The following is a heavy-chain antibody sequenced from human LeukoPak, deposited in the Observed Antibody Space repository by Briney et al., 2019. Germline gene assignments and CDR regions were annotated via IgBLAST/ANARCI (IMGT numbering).Heavy chain of an antibody. Sequence: PSETLSLTCAVYGGSLSGYYWSWIRQPPGKGLEWIGEINHSGSTNYNPSLKSRVTISVDPSKNQFSLKLSSVPAADTAVYYCARGRGGICSSTSCYAPRPHYYFDYWGQGTLVTVSS. D-gene: IGHD2-2*01. CDR3: ARGRGGICSSTSCYAPRPHYYFDY. V-gene: IGHV4-34*01. CDR2: INHSGST. J-gene: IGHJ4*02. CDR1: GGSLSGYY.